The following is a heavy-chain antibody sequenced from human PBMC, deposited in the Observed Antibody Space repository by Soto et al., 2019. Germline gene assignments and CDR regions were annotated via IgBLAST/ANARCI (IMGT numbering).Heavy chain of an antibody. CDR1: GFTFSSYA. J-gene: IGHJ4*02. V-gene: IGHV3-23*01. CDR3: SKDREMGPVPLPLDY. D-gene: IGHD1-26*01. Sequence: PGGSLRLSCAASGFTFSSYAMSWVRQAPGKGLEWVSAISGSGGSTYYADSVKGRFTISRDNSKNTLYLQMNSLRAEDTAVYYCSKDREMGPVPLPLDYWGQGTLVTVSS. CDR2: ISGSGGST.